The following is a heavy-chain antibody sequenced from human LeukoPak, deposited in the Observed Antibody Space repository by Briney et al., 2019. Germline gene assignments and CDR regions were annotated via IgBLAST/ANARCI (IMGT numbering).Heavy chain of an antibody. D-gene: IGHD3-3*01. V-gene: IGHV1-2*06. J-gene: IGHJ4*02. CDR1: GYTFTSYG. CDR2: INPNSGGT. CDR3: ARSSRKYDFWSGYYSLFDY. Sequence: GASVKVSCKASGYTFTSYGISWVRQAPGQGLEWMGRINPNSGGTNYAQKFQGRVTMTRDTSISTAYMELSRLRSDDTAVYYCARSSRKYDFWSGYYSLFDYWGQGTLVTVSS.